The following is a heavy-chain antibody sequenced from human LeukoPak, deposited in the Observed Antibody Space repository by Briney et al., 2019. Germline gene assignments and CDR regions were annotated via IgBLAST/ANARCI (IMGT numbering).Heavy chain of an antibody. Sequence: GWSLRLSCAASGFTFDDYAMHWVRQAPGKGLEWVSGISWNSGSIGYADSVKGRFTISRDKVKNSRYLEMNSLRAEDKALYYCAGTYYYDKGAFDIWGQGTMVSVP. CDR1: GFTFDDYA. J-gene: IGHJ3*02. CDR2: ISWNSGSI. D-gene: IGHD3-22*01. V-gene: IGHV3-9*01. CDR3: AGTYYYDKGAFDI.